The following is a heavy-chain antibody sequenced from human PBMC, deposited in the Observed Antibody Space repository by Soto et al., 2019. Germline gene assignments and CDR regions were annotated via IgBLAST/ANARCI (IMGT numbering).Heavy chain of an antibody. CDR2: INHSGST. J-gene: IGHJ4*02. Sequence: QVQLQQWGAGLLKPSETLSLTCAVYGGSFSGYYWSWIRQPPGKGLEWIGEINHSGSTNYNPSLKSRVTISVDTSKNQFSLKLSSVTAADTAVYYCARDFISYAYASLDYWGQGTLVTVSS. CDR1: GGSFSGYY. V-gene: IGHV4-34*01. CDR3: ARDFISYAYASLDY. D-gene: IGHD3-16*01.